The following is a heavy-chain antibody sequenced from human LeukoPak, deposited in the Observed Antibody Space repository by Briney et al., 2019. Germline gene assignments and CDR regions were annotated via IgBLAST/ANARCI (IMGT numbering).Heavy chain of an antibody. CDR1: GGTFSSYA. CDR2: VIPILGIA. V-gene: IGHV1-69*04. J-gene: IGHJ3*02. Sequence: SVKVSCKASGGTFSSYAISWVRQAPGQGLEWMGRVIPILGIANYAQKFQGRVTITADKSTSTAYMELSSLRSEDTAVYYCARANWSDELGAFDIWGQGTMITVSS. CDR3: ARANWSDELGAFDI. D-gene: IGHD1-1*01.